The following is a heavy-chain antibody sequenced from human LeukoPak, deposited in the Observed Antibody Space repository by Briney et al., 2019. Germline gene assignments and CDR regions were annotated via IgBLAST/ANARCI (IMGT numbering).Heavy chain of an antibody. J-gene: IGHJ3*02. CDR3: ARDPLRVVGVNDAFDI. CDR2: INPNSGGT. Sequence: ASVTVSCKASGYTFTGYCMHWVRQAPGQGLEWMGWINPNSGGTNYAQKFQGRVTMTRDTSISTAYMELSRLRSDDTAVYYCARDPLRVVGVNDAFDIWGQGTMVTVSS. V-gene: IGHV1-2*02. CDR1: GYTFTGYC. D-gene: IGHD3-22*01.